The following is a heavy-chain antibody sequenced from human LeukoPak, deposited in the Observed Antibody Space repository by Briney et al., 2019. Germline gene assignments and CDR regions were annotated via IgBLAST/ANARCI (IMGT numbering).Heavy chain of an antibody. CDR2: IYYSGST. Sequence: PSETLSLTCTVPGGSISSSSYYWGWIRQPPGKGLEWIGSIYYSGSTYYNPSLKSRVTISVDTSKNQFSLKLSSVTAADTAVYYCARLGPYCGGDCYPREWGQGTLVTVSS. CDR1: GGSISSSSYY. V-gene: IGHV4-39*01. CDR3: ARLGPYCGGDCYPRE. D-gene: IGHD2-21*02. J-gene: IGHJ4*02.